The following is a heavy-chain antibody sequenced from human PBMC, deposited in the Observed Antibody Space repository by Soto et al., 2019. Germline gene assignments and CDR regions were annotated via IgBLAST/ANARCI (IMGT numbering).Heavy chain of an antibody. CDR1: GGSISSSNW. CDR2: IYHSGST. Sequence: QVQLQESGPGLVKPSGTLSLTCAVSGGSISSSNWWSWVRQPPGKGLEWIGEIYHSGSTNYNPSLNSRVTISVDKSKNQFSLKLSSVTAADTAVYYCARMVRLRSWGDGWFDPWGQGTLVTVSS. V-gene: IGHV4-4*02. CDR3: ARMVRLRSWGDGWFDP. D-gene: IGHD5-12*01. J-gene: IGHJ5*02.